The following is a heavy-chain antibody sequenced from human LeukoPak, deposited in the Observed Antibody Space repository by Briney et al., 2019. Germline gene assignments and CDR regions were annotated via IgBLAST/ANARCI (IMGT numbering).Heavy chain of an antibody. CDR2: ISGSGGST. V-gene: IGHV3-23*01. J-gene: IGHJ4*02. D-gene: IGHD1-26*01. CDR1: GFTFSSYA. CDR3: ARDKGDSGSYYVDY. Sequence: PGGSLRLSCAASGFTFSSYAMSWVRQAPGKGLEWVSAISGSGGSTYYADSVKGRFTTSRDNSKNTLYLQMNSLRDEDTAVYYCARDKGDSGSYYVDYWGQGTLVTVSS.